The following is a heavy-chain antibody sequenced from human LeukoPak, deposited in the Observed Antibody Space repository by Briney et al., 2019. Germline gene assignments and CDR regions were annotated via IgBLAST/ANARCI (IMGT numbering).Heavy chain of an antibody. CDR1: GLTFSSYA. CDR3: AKSDYGDYGWYFDL. Sequence: GGSLRLSCAASGLTFSSYAMSWVRQAPGKGLEWVSAISGSGGSTYYADSVKGRFTISRDNSKNTLYLQMNSLRAEDTAVYYCAKSDYGDYGWYFDLWGRGTLVTVSS. J-gene: IGHJ2*01. V-gene: IGHV3-23*01. D-gene: IGHD4-17*01. CDR2: ISGSGGST.